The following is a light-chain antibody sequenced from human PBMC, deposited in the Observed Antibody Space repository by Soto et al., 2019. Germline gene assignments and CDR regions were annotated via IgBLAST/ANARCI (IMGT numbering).Light chain of an antibody. CDR1: TSDVGAYSF. CDR2: DVN. CDR3: SAYAGAYRYV. V-gene: IGLV2-11*01. Sequence: QSALTQPRSVSGSPEQSITISCTGSTSDVGAYSFASWYQQHPGAAPKLLIHDVNKRPPGVPDRFPASKSGNTASLTISGLQAEDDSDYFCSAYAGAYRYVFGCGTKVTV. J-gene: IGLJ1*01.